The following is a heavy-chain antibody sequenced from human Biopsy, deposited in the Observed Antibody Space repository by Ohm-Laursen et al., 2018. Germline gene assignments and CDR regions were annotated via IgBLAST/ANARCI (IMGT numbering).Heavy chain of an antibody. Sequence: ASVKVSCKVSGGTFSNSAINWVRQATGQGLEWLGWMNPDSGNTGSAQKFHDRVTMTMNTSINTAYLELSSLRSEDTAVYYCARSDNGFDKWGQGTLVTVSS. V-gene: IGHV1-8*02. J-gene: IGHJ4*02. CDR2: MNPDSGNT. CDR3: ARSDNGFDK. D-gene: IGHD2-8*01. CDR1: GGTFSNSA.